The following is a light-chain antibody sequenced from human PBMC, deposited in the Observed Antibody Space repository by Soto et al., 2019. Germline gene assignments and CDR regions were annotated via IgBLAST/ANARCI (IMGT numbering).Light chain of an antibody. CDR3: CSYAGSYTLWV. CDR2: DVT. V-gene: IGLV2-11*01. Sequence: QSALTQPRSVSGSPGQSVTISCTGTSRDVGGYNFVSWYQQCPGKAPKLIIYDVTKRPSGVPDRFSGSKSGDTASLTISGLQAEDEADYYCCSYAGSYTLWVFGGGTKVTVL. J-gene: IGLJ3*02. CDR1: SRDVGGYNF.